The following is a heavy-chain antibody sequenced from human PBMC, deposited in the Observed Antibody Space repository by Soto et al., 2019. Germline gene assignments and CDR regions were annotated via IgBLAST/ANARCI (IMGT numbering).Heavy chain of an antibody. Sequence: SETLSLTCTVSGGSISSSSYYWGWIRQPPGKGLDWIGSISYSGTTYCNPSLKSRVTISVDTSKNQFSLKLSSVTAADTAVYYCYFGDFWGPGALVTVSS. CDR2: ISYSGTT. D-gene: IGHD1-26*01. J-gene: IGHJ4*02. CDR3: YFGDF. CDR1: GGSISSSSYY. V-gene: IGHV4-39*01.